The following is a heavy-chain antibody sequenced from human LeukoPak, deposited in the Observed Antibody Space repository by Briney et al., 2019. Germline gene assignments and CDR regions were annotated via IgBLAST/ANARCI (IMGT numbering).Heavy chain of an antibody. CDR2: ISGSGGST. V-gene: IGHV3-23*01. J-gene: IGHJ3*02. Sequence: GGSLRLSCAASGFTFSSYAMSWVRQAPGKGLEWVSAISGSGGSTYYADSVKGRFTISRDNSKNTLYLQMNSLRAEDTAVYYCAKGTYYDSSGYYGPDAFDNWGQGTMVTVSS. CDR3: AKGTYYDSSGYYGPDAFDN. D-gene: IGHD3-22*01. CDR1: GFTFSSYA.